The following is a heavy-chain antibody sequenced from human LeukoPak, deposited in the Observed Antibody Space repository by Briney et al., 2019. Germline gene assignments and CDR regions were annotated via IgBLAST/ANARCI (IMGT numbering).Heavy chain of an antibody. CDR3: ASRCGGCGWRRRNNWFDP. Sequence: PSETPSLTCTVSGGSISSSSYYWGWIRQPPGKGLEWIGSIYYSGSTYYNPSLKSRVTISVDTSKNQFSLKLSSVTAADTAVYYCASRCGGCGWRRRNNWFDPWGQGTLVTVSS. CDR2: IYYSGST. CDR1: GGSISSSSYY. D-gene: IGHD6-19*01. V-gene: IGHV4-39*01. J-gene: IGHJ5*02.